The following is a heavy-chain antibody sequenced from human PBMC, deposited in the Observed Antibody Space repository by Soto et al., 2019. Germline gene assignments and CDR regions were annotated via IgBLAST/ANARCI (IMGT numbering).Heavy chain of an antibody. Sequence: EVQLVESGGDLVQPGGSLRLSCAASGFTFTSYWMHWVRQAPGKGLVWVSRINSDGTTTNYAESVTGRFTISRDNAKNTVYLQMNSLRAVDTAVYYCARGIKNYYGVDVWGQGTTVTVSS. CDR1: GFTFTSYW. J-gene: IGHJ6*02. CDR3: ARGIKNYYGVDV. CDR2: INSDGTTT. V-gene: IGHV3-74*01.